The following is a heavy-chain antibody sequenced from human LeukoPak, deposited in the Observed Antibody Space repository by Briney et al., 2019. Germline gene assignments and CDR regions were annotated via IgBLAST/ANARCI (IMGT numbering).Heavy chain of an antibody. CDR2: IIPIFGTA. CDR1: GGTFSSYA. CDR3: ARERCNYDFWSGSENAALYYYYGMDV. V-gene: IGHV1-69*13. Sequence: ASVKVSCKASGGTFSSYAISWVRQAPGQGLEWMGGIIPIFGTANYAQKFQGRVTITADESTSTAYMELSSLRSEDTAVYYCARERCNYDFWSGSENAALYYYYGMDVWGQGTTATVSS. J-gene: IGHJ6*02. D-gene: IGHD3-3*01.